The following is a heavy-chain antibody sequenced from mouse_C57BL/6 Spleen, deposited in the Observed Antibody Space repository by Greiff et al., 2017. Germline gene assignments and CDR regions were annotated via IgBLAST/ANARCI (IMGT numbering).Heavy chain of an antibody. CDR1: GYTFTDYN. J-gene: IGHJ4*01. CDR2: INPNNGGT. V-gene: IGHV1-18*01. Sequence: EVQLHQSGPELVKPGASVKIPCKASGYTFTDYNMDWVKQSHGKSLEWIGDINPNNGGTIYNQKFKGKATLTVDKSSSTAYMELRSLTSEDTAVYYCARGGYYGNLYAMDYWGQGTSVTVSS. CDR3: ARGGYYGNLYAMDY. D-gene: IGHD2-1*01.